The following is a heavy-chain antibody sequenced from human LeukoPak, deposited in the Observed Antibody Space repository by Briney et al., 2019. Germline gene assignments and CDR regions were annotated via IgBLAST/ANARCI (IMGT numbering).Heavy chain of an antibody. CDR2: INPNSGGT. CDR3: ARDLYDFWSGHPPGRFDP. Sequence: ASVKVSCKASGYTFTGYYMHWVRQAPGQGLEWMGWINPNSGGTSYAQKLQGRVTMTRDTSISTAYMELSRLRFDDTAVYYCARDLYDFWSGHPPGRFDPWGQGTLVTVSS. V-gene: IGHV1-2*02. D-gene: IGHD3-3*01. CDR1: GYTFTGYY. J-gene: IGHJ5*02.